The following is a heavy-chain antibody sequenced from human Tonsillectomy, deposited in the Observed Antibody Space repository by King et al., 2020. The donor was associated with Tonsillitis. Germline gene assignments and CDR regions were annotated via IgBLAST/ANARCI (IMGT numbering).Heavy chain of an antibody. V-gene: IGHV3-30*01. CDR3: ARATKAGFDFSGFDY. Sequence: QLVPSGGGVVQPGRSLRLSCAASGFTFSSYVMHWVRQAPGKGLEWVAVISYDGSDENYADSVKGRFTISRDNSKNTVYLQMNSLRAEDTAVYYCARATKAGFDFSGFDYWGQGTLLTVSS. CDR1: GFTFSSYV. D-gene: IGHD1-26*01. CDR2: ISYDGSDE. J-gene: IGHJ4*02.